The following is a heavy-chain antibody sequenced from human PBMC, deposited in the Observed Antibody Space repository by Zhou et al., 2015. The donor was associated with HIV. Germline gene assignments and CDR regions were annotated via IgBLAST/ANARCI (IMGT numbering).Heavy chain of an antibody. CDR1: GFTFSNYA. CDR3: AKDSVVGRRGCMDV. Sequence: VQLVESGGGSVQPGRSLRLSCAASGFTFSNYAMNWVRQAPGKGLEWVSAISSSGGSTYYADSVKGRFTISRDNSKNTLYLQMNSLRAEDTAVYYCAKDSVVGRRGCMDVWGQGTTVTVSS. D-gene: IGHD2-2*01. V-gene: IGHV3-23*04. J-gene: IGHJ6*02. CDR2: ISSSGGST.